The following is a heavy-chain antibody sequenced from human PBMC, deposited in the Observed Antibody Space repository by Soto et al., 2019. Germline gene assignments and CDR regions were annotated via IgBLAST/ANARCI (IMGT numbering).Heavy chain of an antibody. D-gene: IGHD6-13*01. V-gene: IGHV3-30*18. J-gene: IGHJ4*02. CDR2: ISYDGSNK. CDR3: AKAEGYTSSWSLVGY. Sequence: GGSLRLSCAASGFTFSNYGMHWVRQAPGKGLEWVAVISYDGSNKDYADSVKGRFTISRDNSKNTLYLQMNSLRVEDTAVYYCAKAEGYTSSWSLVGYWGQGTLVTVS. CDR1: GFTFSNYG.